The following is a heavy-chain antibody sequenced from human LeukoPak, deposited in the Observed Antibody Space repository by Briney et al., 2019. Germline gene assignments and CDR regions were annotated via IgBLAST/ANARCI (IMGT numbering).Heavy chain of an antibody. CDR1: GYTFTGYY. CDR2: INPNSGGT. Sequence: GASVKVSCKASGYTFTGYYMHWVRQAPGHGLEWMGWINPNSGGTNYAQKFQGRVTMTRDTSISTAYMELSRLRSDDTAVYYCAREDRFTIFGLVNYWGQGTLVTVSS. CDR3: AREDRFTIFGLVNY. V-gene: IGHV1-2*02. D-gene: IGHD3-3*01. J-gene: IGHJ4*02.